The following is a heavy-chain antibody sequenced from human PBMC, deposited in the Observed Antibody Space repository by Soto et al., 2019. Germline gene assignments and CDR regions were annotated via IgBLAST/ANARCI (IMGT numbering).Heavy chain of an antibody. D-gene: IGHD6-13*01. V-gene: IGHV1-69*01. CDR3: ARDRIADSKYYNGMDV. Sequence: QVQLVQSGAEVKKPGSSVRVSCKASGGTFSSYAISWVRQAPGQGLEWMGGIIPICGTENYAQKFQGRVTITADESTSRAYMELSSLRSEDTAVYYCARDRIADSKYYNGMDVWGQGTRVTVSS. J-gene: IGHJ6*02. CDR2: IIPICGTE. CDR1: GGTFSSYA.